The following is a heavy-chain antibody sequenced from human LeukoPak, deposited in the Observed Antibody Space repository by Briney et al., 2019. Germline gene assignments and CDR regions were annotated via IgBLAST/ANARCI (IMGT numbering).Heavy chain of an antibody. CDR1: GGTFSSYA. D-gene: IGHD3-3*01. CDR2: IIPIFGTA. Sequence: ASVKVSCTASGGTFSSYAISWVRQAPGQGLEWMGGIIPIFGTANYAQKFQGRVTITADESTSTAYMELSSLRSEDTAVYYCATGITIFGVVRIGMDVWGQGTTVTVSS. V-gene: IGHV1-69*13. CDR3: ATGITIFGVVRIGMDV. J-gene: IGHJ6*02.